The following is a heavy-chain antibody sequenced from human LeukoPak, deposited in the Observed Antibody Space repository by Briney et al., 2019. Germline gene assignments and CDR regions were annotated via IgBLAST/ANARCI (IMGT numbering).Heavy chain of an antibody. Sequence: GGSLRLSCLASGFTFGDYSMNWVRQAPGRGLEWISYTWGSSTSIYYADSVRGRFTISRDDAKNLLYLQMNSLRAEDTALYYCARANLDYDFWSGFDYWGQGTLVTVSS. V-gene: IGHV3-48*01. CDR1: GFTFGDYS. CDR2: TWGSSTSI. J-gene: IGHJ4*02. D-gene: IGHD3-3*01. CDR3: ARANLDYDFWSGFDY.